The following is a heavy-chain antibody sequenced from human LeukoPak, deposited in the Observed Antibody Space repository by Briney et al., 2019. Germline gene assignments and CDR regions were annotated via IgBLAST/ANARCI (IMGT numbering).Heavy chain of an antibody. V-gene: IGHV3-66*01. CDR1: GFTVSSTY. Sequence: GGSLRLSCAASGFTVSSTYMSRVRQAPGKGLEWVSVIYSGGSTYYADSVKGRFTISRDNSKNTLYLQMNSLRAEDTAVYYCARAAYGGNDYWGQGTLVTVSS. D-gene: IGHD4-17*01. CDR2: IYSGGST. J-gene: IGHJ4*02. CDR3: ARAAYGGNDY.